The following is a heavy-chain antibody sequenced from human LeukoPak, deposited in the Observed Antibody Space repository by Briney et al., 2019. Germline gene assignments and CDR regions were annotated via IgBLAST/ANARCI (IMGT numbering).Heavy chain of an antibody. D-gene: IGHD2-15*01. V-gene: IGHV3-53*01. J-gene: IGHJ4*02. CDR3: AKDLGFLYCSGGSCGY. CDR1: GFTVSSNY. Sequence: GGSLRLSCAASGFTVSSNYMSWVRQAPGKGLEWVSVIYSGGTTYYADSVKGRFTISRDNSKNTLYLQMNSLRAEDTAVYYCAKDLGFLYCSGGSCGYWGQGTLVTVSS. CDR2: IYSGGTT.